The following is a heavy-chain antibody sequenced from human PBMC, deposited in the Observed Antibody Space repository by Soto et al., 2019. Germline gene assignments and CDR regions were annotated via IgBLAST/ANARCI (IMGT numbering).Heavy chain of an antibody. J-gene: IGHJ3*02. Sequence: PSETLSLTCAVYGGSFSGYYWSWIRRPPGKGLEWIGEINHSGSTNYNPSLKSRVTLSVDTSKNQFALKLSSVTAAETAVYYCASHGITGSDYDAFDIWGQGTMVNVS. D-gene: IGHD1-26*01. V-gene: IGHV4-34*01. CDR2: INHSGST. CDR1: GGSFSGYY. CDR3: ASHGITGSDYDAFDI.